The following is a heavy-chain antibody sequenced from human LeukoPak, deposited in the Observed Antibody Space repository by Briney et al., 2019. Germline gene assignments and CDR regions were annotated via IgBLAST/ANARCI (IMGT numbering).Heavy chain of an antibody. V-gene: IGHV1-18*01. Sequence: GASLKVSCKASGETFTSYCISWVRQARGQGLEWIAWISAYNGNTNYAQKLQGRVTMTADTSTSTAYMELRSLRSDDTAVYYCARTAGVLWFGEPNHPLFDYWGQGTLVTVSS. D-gene: IGHD3-10*01. CDR1: GETFTSYC. CDR2: ISAYNGNT. J-gene: IGHJ4*02. CDR3: ARTAGVLWFGEPNHPLFDY.